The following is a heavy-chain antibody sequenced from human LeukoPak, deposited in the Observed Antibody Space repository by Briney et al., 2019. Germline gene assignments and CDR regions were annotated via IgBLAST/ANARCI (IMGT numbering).Heavy chain of an antibody. V-gene: IGHV3-21*01. Sequence: GGSLRLSCVVSGFTFSSYSMNWVRQAPGKGLEWVSSISSSGSYIYYADSVRGRFTISRDNAKNSLYLQMNSLRAEDTALYYCARDRSTNSYAEYFFDYWGQGTLVTVSS. D-gene: IGHD3-16*01. CDR1: GFTFSSYS. J-gene: IGHJ4*02. CDR2: ISSSGSYI. CDR3: ARDRSTNSYAEYFFDY.